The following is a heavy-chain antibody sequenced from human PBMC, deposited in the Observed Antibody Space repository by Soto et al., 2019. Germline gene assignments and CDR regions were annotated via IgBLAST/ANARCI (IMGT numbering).Heavy chain of an antibody. CDR2: MNPNSGNT. V-gene: IGHV1-8*01. D-gene: IGHD4-17*01. CDR3: PRTLYGDNVYS. Sequence: QGQLLQSGAEVKKTGASVKVSCKASGYTFTSYDIHWVRQATGQGLEWMGWMNPNSGNTGYARKFQGRVTMTTITSISTAYVELSSLLSEDTAVYYYPRTLYGDNVYSWGQGTLVTVSS. J-gene: IGHJ4*02. CDR1: GYTFTSYD.